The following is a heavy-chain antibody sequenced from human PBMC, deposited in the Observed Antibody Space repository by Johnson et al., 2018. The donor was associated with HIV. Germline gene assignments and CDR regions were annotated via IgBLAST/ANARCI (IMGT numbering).Heavy chain of an antibody. CDR3: AKDVGNYWPDSFDI. Sequence: QVLLVESGGGVVQPGGSLRLSCAASGFTFSSYGMHWVRQAPGKGLEWVTFIRYDGNNKYYADSVQGRFTISRDKSENTLYRQMNSLRDVDTAGYYCAKDVGNYWPDSFDIWGQGTMFTVSS. CDR1: GFTFSSYG. D-gene: IGHD3-22*01. V-gene: IGHV3-30*02. CDR2: IRYDGNNK. J-gene: IGHJ3*02.